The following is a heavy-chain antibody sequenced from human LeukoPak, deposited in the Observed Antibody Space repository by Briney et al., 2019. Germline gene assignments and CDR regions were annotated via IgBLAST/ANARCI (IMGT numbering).Heavy chain of an antibody. Sequence: GGSLRLSCAASGFTFSDAWMSWVRQAPRKGLEWVGRIKTKTDGGPTDYPAPVKGRFTISRDDSKNTLYLQMNSLKTEDTALYYCGRAGSFSPIEYWGQGALVTVSS. V-gene: IGHV3-15*01. J-gene: IGHJ4*02. CDR1: GFTFSDAW. CDR3: GRAGSFSPIEY. D-gene: IGHD2/OR15-2a*01. CDR2: IKTKTDGGPT.